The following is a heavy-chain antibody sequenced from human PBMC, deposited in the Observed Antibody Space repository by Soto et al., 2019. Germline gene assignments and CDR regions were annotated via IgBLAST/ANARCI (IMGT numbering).Heavy chain of an antibody. V-gene: IGHV1-18*01. J-gene: IGHJ3*01. CDR1: GYTFINYG. Sequence: QVQLVQSGAEVKKPGASVRVSCKTSGYTFINYGITWVRQAPGQGLEWMGWLSAYNGDTSSSEKLQDRFTMTTDTSTNRVYMDLRSLKSDDTAVYYCARWSAIVGGAEALDVWGQGTMVIVSS. D-gene: IGHD1-26*01. CDR2: LSAYNGDT. CDR3: ARWSAIVGGAEALDV.